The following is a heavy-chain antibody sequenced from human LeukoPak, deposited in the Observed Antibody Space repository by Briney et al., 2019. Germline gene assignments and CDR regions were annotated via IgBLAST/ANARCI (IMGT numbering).Heavy chain of an antibody. D-gene: IGHD6-13*01. CDR3: PTIRGYTSSWPFDY. CDR2: IRYDGSNK. J-gene: IGHJ4*02. Sequence: PGGSLRLSCAASGFTFSSYGMHWVRQAPGKGLEWVAFIRYDGSNKYYADSVKGRFTISRDISKNTLYLQMNSLRAEDTAVYYCPTIRGYTSSWPFDYWGQGALVTVSS. CDR1: GFTFSSYG. V-gene: IGHV3-30*02.